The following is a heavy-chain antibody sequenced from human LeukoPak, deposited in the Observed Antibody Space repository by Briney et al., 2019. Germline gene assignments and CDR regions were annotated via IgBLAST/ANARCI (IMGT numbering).Heavy chain of an antibody. Sequence: GGSLRLSCAASGFSFSTYWMSWVRQVPGKGLEWVANIKQDGSDKYYADSVKGRFTISRDNSKNTLYLQMKTLRSEDTAVYYCGYYNSGSYSTPDSWGQGTQVTVSS. D-gene: IGHD3-10*01. CDR2: IKQDGSDK. V-gene: IGHV3-7*01. J-gene: IGHJ5*01. CDR1: GFSFSTYW. CDR3: GYYNSGSYSTPDS.